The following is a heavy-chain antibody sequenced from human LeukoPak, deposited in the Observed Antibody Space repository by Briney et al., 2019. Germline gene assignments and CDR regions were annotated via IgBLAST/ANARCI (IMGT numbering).Heavy chain of an antibody. CDR3: AKSYNDILTGLFDY. V-gene: IGHV3-9*01. CDR2: ISWNSGSI. CDR1: GFTFGDYA. D-gene: IGHD3-9*01. Sequence: QPGGSLRLSCAASGFTFGDYAMHWVRQAPGKGLEWVSDISWNSGSIGYADSVKGRFTISRDNAKNSLYLQMNSLRAEDTALYYCAKSYNDILTGLFDYWGQGTLVTVSS. J-gene: IGHJ4*02.